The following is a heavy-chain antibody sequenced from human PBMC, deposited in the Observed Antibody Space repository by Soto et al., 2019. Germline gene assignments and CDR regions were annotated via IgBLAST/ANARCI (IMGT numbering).Heavy chain of an antibody. V-gene: IGHV1-69*06. CDR1: GGTFSSYA. J-gene: IGHJ3*02. CDR3: ASRSSWFDAFDI. Sequence: AASVKVSCKASGGTFSSYAISWVRQAPGQGLEWMGGIIPIFGTANYAQKFQGRVTITADKSTSTAYMELSSLRSEDTAVYYCASRSSWFDAFDIWGQGTMVTV. D-gene: IGHD6-13*01. CDR2: IIPIFGTA.